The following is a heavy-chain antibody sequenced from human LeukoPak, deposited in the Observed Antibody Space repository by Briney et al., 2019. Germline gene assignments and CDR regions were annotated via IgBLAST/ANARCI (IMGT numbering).Heavy chain of an antibody. Sequence: SETLSLTCAVYGGSFSGCYWSWIRQPPGKGLEWIGEINHSGSTNYNPSLKSRVTISVDTSKNQFSLKLSSVTAADTAVYYCAIGYSTVTPDYWGQGTLVTVSS. CDR1: GGSFSGCY. V-gene: IGHV4-34*01. CDR2: INHSGST. CDR3: AIGYSTVTPDY. D-gene: IGHD4-17*01. J-gene: IGHJ4*02.